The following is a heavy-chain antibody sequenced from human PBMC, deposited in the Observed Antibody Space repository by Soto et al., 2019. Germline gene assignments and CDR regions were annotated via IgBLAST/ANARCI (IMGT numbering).Heavy chain of an antibody. V-gene: IGHV4-59*01. CDR1: GTSIISYY. CDR2: IHYSGTT. D-gene: IGHD3-10*01. J-gene: IGHJ4*02. Sequence: SETLSLTCTVSGTSIISYYWTWIRQPPGKGLEWIANIHYSGTTNYNPSLASRVTLSVDTSKNQFSLKMTSVTAADTAMYFCGRYNFYAFDYWGRGTLVTVSS. CDR3: GRYNFYAFDY.